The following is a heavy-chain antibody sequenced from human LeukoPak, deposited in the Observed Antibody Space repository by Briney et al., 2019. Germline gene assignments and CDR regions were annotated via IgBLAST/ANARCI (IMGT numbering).Heavy chain of an antibody. CDR1: GGSFSGYY. CDR2: INHSGST. Sequence: KPSETLSLTCAVYGGSFSGYYWSWIRQPPGKGLEWIGEINHSGSTNYNPSLKSRVTISVDTSKNQFSLKLSSVTAADTAVYYCAREDSYGPFDYWGQGTLVTVSS. J-gene: IGHJ4*02. D-gene: IGHD5-18*01. CDR3: AREDSYGPFDY. V-gene: IGHV4-34*01.